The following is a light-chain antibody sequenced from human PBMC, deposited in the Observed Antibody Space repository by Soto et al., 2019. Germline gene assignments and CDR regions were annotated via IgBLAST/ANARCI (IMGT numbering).Light chain of an antibody. V-gene: IGLV2-14*01. CDR3: GSYTNTTYV. J-gene: IGLJ1*01. CDR1: STDVGDFRF. Sequence: QSALTQPASVSGSPGQSITISCTAASTDVGDFRFVSWYQHHPGKAPQLIIYEVSNRPSGVSHRFSASTSGNAASLTISGLQAEDEADYYCGSYTNTTYVFGTGTQLTVL. CDR2: EVS.